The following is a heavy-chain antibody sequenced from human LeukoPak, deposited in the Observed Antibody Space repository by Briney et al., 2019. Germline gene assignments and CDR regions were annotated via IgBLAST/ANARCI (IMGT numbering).Heavy chain of an antibody. CDR2: ISYDGSNK. CDR1: GFTFSSYG. V-gene: IGHV3-30*18. D-gene: IGHD6-13*01. J-gene: IGHJ5*02. Sequence: GGSLRLSCAASGFTFSSYGMHWVRQAPGKGLEWVAVISYDGSNKYYADSVKGRFTISRDNSKNTLYLQMNSLRVEDTAVYYCAKDRAAAGIGWFDPWGQGTLVTVSS. CDR3: AKDRAAAGIGWFDP.